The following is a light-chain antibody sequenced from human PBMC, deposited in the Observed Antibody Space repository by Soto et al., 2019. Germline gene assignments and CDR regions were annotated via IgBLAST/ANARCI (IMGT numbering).Light chain of an antibody. J-gene: IGLJ3*02. V-gene: IGLV2-23*01. CDR3: CSYAGSSILV. Sequence: QSALTQPASVSGSPGQSITISCTGTSSDVGGYNLVSWYQQHPGKAPKLMIYEASKRPSGVSNRFSGSRSGNTASLTISGLLAEDEADYHCCSYAGSSILVFGGGTKVTVL. CDR2: EAS. CDR1: SSDVGGYNL.